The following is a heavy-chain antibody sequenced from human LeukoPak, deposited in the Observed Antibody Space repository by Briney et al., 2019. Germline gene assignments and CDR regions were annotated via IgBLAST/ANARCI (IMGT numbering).Heavy chain of an antibody. CDR2: ISYDGSNK. Sequence: GRSLRLSCAASGFTFSSYGMHWVRQAPGKGLEWVAVISYDGSNKYYADSVKGRFTISRDNSKNTLYLQMNSLRAEDTAVYYCARRAAYGDSYFDYWGQGTLVTVSS. J-gene: IGHJ4*02. V-gene: IGHV3-30*03. CDR1: GFTFSSYG. D-gene: IGHD4-17*01. CDR3: ARRAAYGDSYFDY.